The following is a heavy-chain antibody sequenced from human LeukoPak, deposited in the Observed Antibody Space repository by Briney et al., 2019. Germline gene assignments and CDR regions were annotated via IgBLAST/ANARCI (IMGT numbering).Heavy chain of an antibody. CDR2: ISAYNGNT. V-gene: IGHV1-18*01. J-gene: IGHJ4*02. CDR1: GYTFTSYG. CDR3: ARGAREVVVVITKYYVDY. Sequence: ASVKVSCKASGYTFTSYGISWVRQAPGQGLEWMGWISAYNGNTNYAQKLQGRVTMTTDTSTSTAYMELRSLRSEDTAVYYCARGAREVVVVITKYYVDYWGQGTLVTVSS. D-gene: IGHD3-22*01.